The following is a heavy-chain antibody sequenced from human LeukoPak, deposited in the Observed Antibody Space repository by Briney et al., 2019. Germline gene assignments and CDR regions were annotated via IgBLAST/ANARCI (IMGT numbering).Heavy chain of an antibody. V-gene: IGHV3-23*01. D-gene: IGHD3-3*01. CDR2: FGHNGGIT. J-gene: IGHJ4*02. CDR1: GFTFSYYG. CDR3: AKQAGWGGYFSFLPFDF. Sequence: SGGSLRLSCAASGFTFSYYGLSWVRQAPGKGLEWVSGFGHNGGITYSDSVKGRFTISRDNSKNTLFLQMNSLRADDTAVYFCAKQAGWGGYFSFLPFDFWGRGTLVTVSS.